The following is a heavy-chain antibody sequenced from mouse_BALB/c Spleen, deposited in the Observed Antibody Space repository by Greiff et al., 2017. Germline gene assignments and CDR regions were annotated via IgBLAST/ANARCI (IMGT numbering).Heavy chain of an antibody. CDR3: TRESYYGNWFAY. D-gene: IGHD2-10*01. CDR1: GYTFTSYT. J-gene: IGHJ3*01. V-gene: IGHV1-4*01. Sequence: VQLQQSGAELARPGASVKMSCKASGYTFTSYTMHWVKQRPGQGLEWIGYINPSSGYTNYNQKFKDKATLTADKSSSTAYMQLSSLTSEDSAVYYCTRESYYGNWFAYWGQGTLVTVSA. CDR2: INPSSGYT.